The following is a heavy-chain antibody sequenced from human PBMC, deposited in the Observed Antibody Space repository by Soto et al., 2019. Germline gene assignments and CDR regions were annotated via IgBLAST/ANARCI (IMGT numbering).Heavy chain of an antibody. CDR1: GFSLSDFY. J-gene: IGHJ4*02. CDR3: ARPNWSGSPAYFDY. CDR2: ISSSGDTI. V-gene: IGHV3-11*01. D-gene: IGHD1-26*01. Sequence: GGSLRLSCGGSGFSLSDFYMSWIRQAPGKGLEWISYISSSGDTIYYADSVRGRFTISRDNAKNSLYLQMNSLRADDTAVYYCARPNWSGSPAYFDYWGPGTLVTVSS.